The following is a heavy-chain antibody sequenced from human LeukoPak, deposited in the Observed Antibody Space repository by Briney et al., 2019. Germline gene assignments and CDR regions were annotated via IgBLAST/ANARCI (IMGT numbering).Heavy chain of an antibody. CDR3: AKSMSGPNDY. Sequence: GGSLRLSCAASGFTFSASWIHWVRQAPGKGPVWVSRITPDGSGTDYADSVKGRFTISRDNAKNTLYLQMNSLRVEDTAVYYCAKSMSGPNDYWGQGTLVTVSS. CDR2: ITPDGSGT. J-gene: IGHJ4*02. V-gene: IGHV3-74*01. D-gene: IGHD3-3*01. CDR1: GFTFSASW.